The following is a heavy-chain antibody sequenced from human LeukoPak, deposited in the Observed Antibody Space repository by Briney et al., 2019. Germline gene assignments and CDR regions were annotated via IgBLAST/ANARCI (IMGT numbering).Heavy chain of an antibody. D-gene: IGHD3-22*01. V-gene: IGHV3-53*01. J-gene: IGHJ4*02. CDR1: GFRDSSYY. CDR2: IYISGST. Sequence: GGPVRLFCRVSGFRDSSYYMRWLRQARGGALEGVSVIYISGSTYYADSVKGRFTISRDNSKNTLHLQMNSLRAEDTAVYYCEGASYDSSGYGYWGQGTLVTVSS. CDR3: EGASYDSSGYGY.